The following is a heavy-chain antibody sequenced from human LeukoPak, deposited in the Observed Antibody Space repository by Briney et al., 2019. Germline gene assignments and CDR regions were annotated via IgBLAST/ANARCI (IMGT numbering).Heavy chain of an antibody. V-gene: IGHV4-39*01. CDR3: GRHIPTSTSGPNHTTNWFDP. D-gene: IGHD2-2*01. Sequence: PSETLSLTCAVSGGSLSSSSYYWGWIRQPPGRGLEWIGGIYYSGSTYYNPSLKRRVTISVATSTHQFSLKLSSVTPADTAVYYCGRHIPTSTSGPNHTTNWFDPWGQGTLVTVSS. CDR1: GGSLSSSSYY. J-gene: IGHJ5*02. CDR2: IYYSGST.